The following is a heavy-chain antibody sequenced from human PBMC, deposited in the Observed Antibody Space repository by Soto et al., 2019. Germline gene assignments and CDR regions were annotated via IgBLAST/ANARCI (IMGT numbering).Heavy chain of an antibody. J-gene: IGHJ5*01. CDR3: ARYGSGSSVWFDS. CDR1: GGSISSGSYY. V-gene: IGHV4-61*01. Sequence: SETLSLTCTVSGGSISSGSYYWSWIRQPPGKGLEWIAYIYYSGSTNYKPSLKSRVTISVDTSKNQFSLKLSSVTAADKAVYYCARYGSGSSVWFDSWGQGTLVTVSS. CDR2: IYYSGST. D-gene: IGHD3-10*01.